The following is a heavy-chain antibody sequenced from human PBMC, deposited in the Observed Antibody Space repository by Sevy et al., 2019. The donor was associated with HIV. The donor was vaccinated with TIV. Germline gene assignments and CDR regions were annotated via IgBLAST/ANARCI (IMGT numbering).Heavy chain of an antibody. V-gene: IGHV1-69*13. CDR2: IIPRLGTA. CDR1: GGSFSNSD. D-gene: IGHD3-16*01. CDR3: AGDGGAREGYDYVGSSFIDP. Sequence: ASVKVSCKVSGGSFSNSDVIWVRQAPGQGLEWMGRIIPRLGTANYAQRFQGRVTITADESTGTVFMELSSLRSEDTALFDCAGDGGAREGYDYVGSSFIDPWGQGTLVTVSS. J-gene: IGHJ5*02.